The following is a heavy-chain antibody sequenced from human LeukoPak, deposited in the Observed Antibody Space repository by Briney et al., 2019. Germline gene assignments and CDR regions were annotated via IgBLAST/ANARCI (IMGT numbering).Heavy chain of an antibody. Sequence: GGYLRLSCAASGCTFSSYAMSWVRQAPGKGLEWVSAISGSGGSTYYADSVKGRFTISRDNSKNTLYLQMNSLRAEDTAVYYCAKSPYQLLSYYYYGMDVWGQGTTVTVSS. J-gene: IGHJ6*02. CDR1: GCTFSSYA. CDR3: AKSPYQLLSYYYYGMDV. CDR2: ISGSGGST. V-gene: IGHV3-23*01. D-gene: IGHD2-2*01.